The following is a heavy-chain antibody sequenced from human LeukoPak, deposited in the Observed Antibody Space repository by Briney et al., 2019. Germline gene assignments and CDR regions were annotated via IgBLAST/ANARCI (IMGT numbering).Heavy chain of an antibody. J-gene: IGHJ4*02. CDR1: GFTFTTYG. D-gene: IGHD3-10*01. CDR2: ISYDGSNK. CDR3: AKAAVPPWFGELLPLFD. V-gene: IGHV3-30*18. Sequence: PGRSLRLSCAASGFTFTTYGMHWVRQAPGKGLEWVAVISYDGSNKYYADSVKGRFTISRDNSKNTLYLQMNSLRAEDTAVYYCAKAAVPPWFGELLPLFDWGQGTLATVSS.